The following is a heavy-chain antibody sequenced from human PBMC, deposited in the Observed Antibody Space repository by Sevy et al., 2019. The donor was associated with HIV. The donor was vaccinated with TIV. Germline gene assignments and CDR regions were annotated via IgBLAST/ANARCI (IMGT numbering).Heavy chain of an antibody. CDR3: VRGQSSGWGTFDY. Sequence: SETLSLTCGVYGGSFSHYYWTWIRQPPGKGLEWIGEIDHSGYTTCSPSLESRVTISVDTSRNQFSLKLNSVTAADTALYYCVRGQSSGWGTFDYWGQGALVTVSP. J-gene: IGHJ4*02. V-gene: IGHV4-34*01. CDR2: IDHSGYT. CDR1: GGSFSHYY. D-gene: IGHD6-19*01.